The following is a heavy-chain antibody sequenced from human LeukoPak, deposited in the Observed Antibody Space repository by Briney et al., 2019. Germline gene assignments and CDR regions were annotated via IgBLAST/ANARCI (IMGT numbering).Heavy chain of an antibody. Sequence: PSQTLSLTCAVSAGSISSGGYSCSWIRQPPGKGLEWIGYIYYSGSTYYNPSLKSRVTISVDTSKNQFSLKLSSVTAADTAVYYCARCKRYCSSTSCPLRGYYYYYMDVWGKGTTVTVSS. CDR2: IYYSGST. CDR1: AGSISSGGYS. D-gene: IGHD2-2*01. J-gene: IGHJ6*03. CDR3: ARCKRYCSSTSCPLRGYYYYYMDV. V-gene: IGHV4-30-4*07.